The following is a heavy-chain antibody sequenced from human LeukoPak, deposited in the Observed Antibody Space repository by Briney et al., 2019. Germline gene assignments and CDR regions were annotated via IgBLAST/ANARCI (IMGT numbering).Heavy chain of an antibody. Sequence: GESLKISCKRSGYSFTSYWIGWVRQMPGKGLEWMGIIYPGDSDTRYSPSFQGQVTISADKSISTAYLQWSSLKASDTAMYYCARRGVATKDGMDVWGQGTTVTVSS. V-gene: IGHV5-51*01. J-gene: IGHJ6*02. CDR3: ARRGVATKDGMDV. CDR1: GYSFTSYW. D-gene: IGHD5-12*01. CDR2: IYPGDSDT.